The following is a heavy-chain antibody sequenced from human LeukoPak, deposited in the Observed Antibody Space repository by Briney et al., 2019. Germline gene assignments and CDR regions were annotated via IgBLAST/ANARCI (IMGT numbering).Heavy chain of an antibody. CDR2: IKEDGSEK. Sequence: GGSLRLSCAASGFTFSSQWMSWVRQAPGKGLEWVANIKEDGSEKSYVDSVKGRFTISRDNAKNSLYLQMNSLRAEDTAVYYCAKEARGHHFDYWGQGTLVTVSS. D-gene: IGHD1-26*01. V-gene: IGHV3-7*01. J-gene: IGHJ4*02. CDR1: GFTFSSQW. CDR3: AKEARGHHFDY.